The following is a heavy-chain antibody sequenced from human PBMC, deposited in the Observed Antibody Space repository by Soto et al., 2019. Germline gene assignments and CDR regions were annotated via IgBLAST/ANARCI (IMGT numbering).Heavy chain of an antibody. CDR1: GGSISSSNW. V-gene: IGHV4-4*02. J-gene: IGHJ4*02. CDR2: IYHSGST. Sequence: SETLSLTCAVSGGSISSSNWWSWVRQPPGKGLEWIGEIYHSGSTNYNPSLKSRVTISVDKSKNQFSLKLSSVTAADTAVYYCARLPHGWEPTTPYYFDYWGQGTLVTVSS. CDR3: ARLPHGWEPTTPYYFDY. D-gene: IGHD1-26*01.